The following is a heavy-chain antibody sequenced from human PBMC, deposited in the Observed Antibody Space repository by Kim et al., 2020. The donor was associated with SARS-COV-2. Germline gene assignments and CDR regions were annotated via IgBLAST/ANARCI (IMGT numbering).Heavy chain of an antibody. Sequence: SETLSLTCTVSGGSISSGGYYWSWIRQHPGKGLEWIGYIYYSGSTYYNPSLKSRVTISVDTSKNQFSLKLSSVTAADTAVYYCARFSGSVAAAGTEDYYYYGMDVWGQGTTVTVSS. V-gene: IGHV4-31*03. D-gene: IGHD6-13*01. CDR2: IYYSGST. CDR1: GGSISSGGYY. J-gene: IGHJ6*02. CDR3: ARFSGSVAAAGTEDYYYYGMDV.